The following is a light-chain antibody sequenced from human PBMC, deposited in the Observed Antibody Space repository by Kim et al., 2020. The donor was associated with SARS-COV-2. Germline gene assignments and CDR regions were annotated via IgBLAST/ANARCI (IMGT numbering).Light chain of an antibody. J-gene: IGLJ1*01. Sequence: SSELTQDPAVSVALGQTVKITCQGDSLRSYYASWYQQKPGQAPILVIYGRNNRPSGIPDRFSGSSSGNTASLTITGAQAEDEAEYYFKSRDSTGQRWGFG. CDR2: GRN. CDR3: KSRDSTGQRWG. CDR1: SLRSYY. V-gene: IGLV3-19*01.